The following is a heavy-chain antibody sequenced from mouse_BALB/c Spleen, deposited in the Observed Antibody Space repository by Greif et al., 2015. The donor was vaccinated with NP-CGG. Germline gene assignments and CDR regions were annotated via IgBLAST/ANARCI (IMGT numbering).Heavy chain of an antibody. CDR1: GFTFDTYA. CDR3: VSPSYDGGYFDV. J-gene: IGHJ1*01. V-gene: IGHV10-1*02. CDR2: IRSKSNNYAT. Sequence: EVMLVESGGGSVQPKGSLKLSCAASGFTFDTYAMSWVRQAPGKGLEWVARIRSKSNNYATYYADSVKDRFTISRDDSQSMLYLQMNNLKTEDTAMYYCVSPSYDGGYFDVWGAGTTVTVSS. D-gene: IGHD2-3*01.